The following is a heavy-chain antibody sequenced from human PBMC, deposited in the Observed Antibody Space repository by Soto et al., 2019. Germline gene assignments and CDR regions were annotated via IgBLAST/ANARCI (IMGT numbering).Heavy chain of an antibody. Sequence: QVQLVQSGAEVKKPGSSVKVSCKASGGTFSSYAISWVRQAPGQGLEWMGGIIPIFGTANYAQKFQGRVTXXAXEXXSTAYMELSSLRSEDTAVYYCARGARYSSSSSFDYWGQGTLVTVSS. CDR3: ARGARYSSSSSFDY. D-gene: IGHD6-6*01. J-gene: IGHJ4*02. CDR2: IIPIFGTA. V-gene: IGHV1-69*12. CDR1: GGTFSSYA.